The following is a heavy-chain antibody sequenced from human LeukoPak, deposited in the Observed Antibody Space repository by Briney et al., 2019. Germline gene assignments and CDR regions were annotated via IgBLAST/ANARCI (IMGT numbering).Heavy chain of an antibody. CDR2: INPNSGGT. V-gene: IGHV1-2*02. J-gene: IGHJ6*03. D-gene: IGHD1-1*01. CDR1: GYTFTGYY. CDR3: ASGGTTGTTSDYYYYYMDV. Sequence: GASVKVSCKASGYTFTGYYMHWVRQAPGQGLEWMGWINPNSGGTNYAQKFQGRVTMTRDTSISTAYMELSRLRSDDTAVYYCASGGTTGTTSDYYYYYMDVWGKGTTVTVFS.